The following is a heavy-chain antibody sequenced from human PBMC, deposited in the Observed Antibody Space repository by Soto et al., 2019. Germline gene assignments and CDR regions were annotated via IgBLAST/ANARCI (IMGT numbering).Heavy chain of an antibody. V-gene: IGHV3-23*01. J-gene: IGHJ6*02. CDR3: VKSLSVRGYRYYYYGMDV. D-gene: IGHD5-18*01. Sequence: PGGSLRLSCAASGFTFSSYAMSWVRQAPGKGLEWVSAISGSGGSTYYADSVKGRFTISRDNSKNTLYLQMNSLRAEDTAVYYCVKSLSVRGYRYYYYGMDVWGQGTTVTVSS. CDR1: GFTFSSYA. CDR2: ISGSGGST.